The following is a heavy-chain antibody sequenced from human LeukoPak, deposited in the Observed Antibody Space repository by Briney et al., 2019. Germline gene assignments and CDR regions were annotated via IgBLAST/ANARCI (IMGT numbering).Heavy chain of an antibody. Sequence: GGSLRLSCAASGFTVSSNYMSWVRQAPGKGLEWVSVIYSGGSTYYADSVKGRFTISRDNSKNTLYLQMNSLRAEDTAVYYCAREWELPHGAVDVWGKGTTVTISS. V-gene: IGHV3-53*01. CDR2: IYSGGST. CDR3: AREWELPHGAVDV. D-gene: IGHD1-26*01. J-gene: IGHJ6*04. CDR1: GFTVSSNY.